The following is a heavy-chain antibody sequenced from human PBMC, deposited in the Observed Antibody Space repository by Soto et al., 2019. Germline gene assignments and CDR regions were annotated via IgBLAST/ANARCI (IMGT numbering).Heavy chain of an antibody. V-gene: IGHV5-51*01. CDR2: IYPGDSDT. Sequence: GESQRICWKGSGYSFTSYCSGWVRQMPGKGLEWMGIIYPGDSDTRYSPSFQGQVTISADKSISTAYLQWSSLKASDTAMYYCARHWYDSSGYSATAFDIWGQRTIVTVS. D-gene: IGHD3-22*01. CDR3: ARHWYDSSGYSATAFDI. J-gene: IGHJ3*02. CDR1: GYSFTSYC.